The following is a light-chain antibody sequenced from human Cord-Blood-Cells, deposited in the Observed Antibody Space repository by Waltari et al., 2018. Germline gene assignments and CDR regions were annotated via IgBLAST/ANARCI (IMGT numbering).Light chain of an antibody. J-gene: IGKJ5*01. Sequence: DIQMTQSPSSLSASVGDRVTITCQASQDISNYLNWYQQKPGKAPKLLIYDASNLETGVPSRFSGSGSGTDFTFTISSLQPEDIATYYCQQYDNGIIFGQGTRLEIK. V-gene: IGKV1-33*01. CDR1: QDISNY. CDR3: QQYDNGII. CDR2: DAS.